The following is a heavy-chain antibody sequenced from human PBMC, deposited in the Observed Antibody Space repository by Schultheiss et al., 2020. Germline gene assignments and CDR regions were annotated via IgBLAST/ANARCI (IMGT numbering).Heavy chain of an antibody. J-gene: IGHJ4*02. V-gene: IGHV3-30*18. CDR1: GFTLSNYG. Sequence: GGSLRLSCAASGFTLSNYGMHWVRQAPGKGLEWVAVISYDGSNKYYADSVKGRFTISRDNSKNTLYLQMNSLRAEDTAVYYCAKVALVAATPFDYWGQGTLVTVSS. CDR3: AKVALVAATPFDY. CDR2: ISYDGSNK. D-gene: IGHD2-15*01.